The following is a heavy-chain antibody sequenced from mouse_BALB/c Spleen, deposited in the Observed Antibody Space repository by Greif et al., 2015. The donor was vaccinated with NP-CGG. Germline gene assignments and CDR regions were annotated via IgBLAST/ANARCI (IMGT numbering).Heavy chain of an antibody. D-gene: IGHD1-3*01. V-gene: IGHV1-69*02. CDR3: ARKDNRGYAMDY. CDR2: IDPSDSYT. CDR1: GYTFTSYW. Sequence: QVQLQQSGAELVKPGASVKLSCKASGYTFTSYWMHWVKQRPGQGLEWIGEIDPSDSYTNYNQKFKVKATLTVDKSSSTAYMQLSSLTSEDSAVYYCARKDNRGYAMDYWGQGSSVTVSS. J-gene: IGHJ4*01.